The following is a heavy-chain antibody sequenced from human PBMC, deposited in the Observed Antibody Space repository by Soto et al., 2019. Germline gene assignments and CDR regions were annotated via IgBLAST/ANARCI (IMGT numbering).Heavy chain of an antibody. CDR3: ARVQQALAAAGTVDY. CDR2: ISAYNGNT. J-gene: IGHJ4*02. CDR1: GYTFTSYG. Sequence: QVQLVQSGAEVKKPGASVKVSCKASGYTFTSYGISWVRQAPGQGLEWVGWISAYNGNTNYAQKLHGRVTMTTDTSTSTAYMELRSLRSDDTAVYYCARVQQALAAAGTVDYWGQGTRVTVSS. D-gene: IGHD6-13*01. V-gene: IGHV1-18*01.